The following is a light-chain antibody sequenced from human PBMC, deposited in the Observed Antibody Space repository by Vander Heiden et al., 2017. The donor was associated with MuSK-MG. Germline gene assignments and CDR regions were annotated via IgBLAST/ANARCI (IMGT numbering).Light chain of an antibody. CDR2: ENN. Sequence: QAGLTQPPSVSNDWRQTATLTCTRTSHNVGNQGPAWRQHHQVHPSKVVSYENNNRPSGISERLSASRSGNTASLTISGLQPEDEADYYCSACETSLTAWVFGGGTKLTVL. CDR1: SHNVGNQG. V-gene: IGLV10-54*01. J-gene: IGLJ3*02. CDR3: SACETSLTAWV.